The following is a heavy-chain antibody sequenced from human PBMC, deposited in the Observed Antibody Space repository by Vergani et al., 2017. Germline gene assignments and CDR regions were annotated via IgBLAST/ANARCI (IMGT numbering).Heavy chain of an antibody. J-gene: IGHJ3*02. Sequence: EVQLVESGGGLVQPGRSLRLSCAASGFTFDDYAMHWVRQAPGKGLEWVSGISWNSGSIGYADSVKGRFTISRDNAKNSLYLQMNSLRAEDTAVYYCAKAMVRHDAFDIWGQGTMVTVSS. CDR3: AKAMVRHDAFDI. CDR1: GFTFDDYA. CDR2: ISWNSGSI. V-gene: IGHV3-9*01. D-gene: IGHD2-8*01.